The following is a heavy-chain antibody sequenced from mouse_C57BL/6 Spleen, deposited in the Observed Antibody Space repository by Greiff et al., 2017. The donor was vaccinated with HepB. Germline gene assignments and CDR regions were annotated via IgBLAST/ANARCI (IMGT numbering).Heavy chain of an antibody. V-gene: IGHV5-16*01. CDR1: GFTFSDYY. Sequence: EVKLEESEGGLVQPGSSMKLSCTASGFTFSDYYMAWVRQVPEKGLEWVANINDDGSSTYYLDSLKSRFILSRDNAKNILYLQMSSLKSEYTATYYCAREGSSGPFDYWGQGTTLTVSS. CDR2: INDDGSST. J-gene: IGHJ2*01. D-gene: IGHD3-2*02. CDR3: AREGSSGPFDY.